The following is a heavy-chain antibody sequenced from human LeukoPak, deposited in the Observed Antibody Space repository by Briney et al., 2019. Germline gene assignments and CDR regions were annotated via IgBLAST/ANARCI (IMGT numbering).Heavy chain of an antibody. CDR2: IYYSGST. V-gene: IGHV4-31*03. Sequence: SETLSLTCTVSGGSIGSGGYYWSWIRQHPGKGLEWIGYIYYSGSTYYNPSLKSRVTISVDTSKNQFSLKLSSVTAADTAVYYCARYCTNGVCQFDYWGQGTLVTVSS. CDR1: GGSIGSGGYY. CDR3: ARYCTNGVCQFDY. J-gene: IGHJ4*02. D-gene: IGHD2-8*01.